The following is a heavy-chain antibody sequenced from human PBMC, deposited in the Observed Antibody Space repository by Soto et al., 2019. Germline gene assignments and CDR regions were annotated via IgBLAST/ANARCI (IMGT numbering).Heavy chain of an antibody. CDR2: IKQDGSEK. J-gene: IGHJ5*02. V-gene: IGHV3-7*05. Sequence: GSLRLSCAASGFTFSSYWMSWVRQAPGKGLEWVANIKQDGSEKYYVDSVKGRFTISRDNAKNSLYLQMNSLRAEDTAVYYCARAPTYYDFWSGQRHWFDPWGQGTLVTVSS. CDR3: ARAPTYYDFWSGQRHWFDP. D-gene: IGHD3-3*01. CDR1: GFTFSSYW.